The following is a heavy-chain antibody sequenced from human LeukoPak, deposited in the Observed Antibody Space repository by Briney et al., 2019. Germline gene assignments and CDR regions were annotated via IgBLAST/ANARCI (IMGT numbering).Heavy chain of an antibody. D-gene: IGHD3-16*01. J-gene: IGHJ4*02. CDR2: IHDDGIVT. CDR1: GFTFTVYA. Sequence: GGSLRLSCAASGFTFTVYAMSWFRQTPGKGLEWVANIHDDGIVTHYVDSVKGRFTISRDNARNSVYLQFNSLRGEDTALYYCARGRGWVDHWGQGTLVTVSS. V-gene: IGHV3-7*01. CDR3: ARGRGWVDH.